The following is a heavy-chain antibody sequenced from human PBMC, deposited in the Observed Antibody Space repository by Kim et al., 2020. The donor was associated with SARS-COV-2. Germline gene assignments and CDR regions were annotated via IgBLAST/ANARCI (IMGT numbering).Heavy chain of an antibody. V-gene: IGHV4-4*07. D-gene: IGHD2-15*01. Sequence: SETLSLTCSVSGDSITQLSWSWIRQPAGKGLEWIGRILDVRTINYNPSLKSRATLSLDASENQFSLRLNSVTAADTGVYYCAKDRSAADGPIWGLGTMVTVSS. CDR3: AKDRSAADGPI. CDR1: GDSITQLS. J-gene: IGHJ3*02. CDR2: ILDVRTI.